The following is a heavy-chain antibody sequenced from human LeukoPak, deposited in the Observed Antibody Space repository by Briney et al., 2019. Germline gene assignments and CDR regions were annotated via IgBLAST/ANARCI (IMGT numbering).Heavy chain of an antibody. D-gene: IGHD5-12*01. CDR2: IYNSANT. CDR1: GDSISSSSYC. V-gene: IGHV4-39*01. CDR3: ARHSRSGYIGYENAFVI. Sequence: SETLSLTCTVSGDSISSSSYCWDWIRQPPGKGLEWIGNIYNSANTHYNPSLKTRITMSVDTSKNQFSLRLNSVTAADAGIYYCARHSRSGYIGYENAFVIWGQGTMVTVSS. J-gene: IGHJ3*02.